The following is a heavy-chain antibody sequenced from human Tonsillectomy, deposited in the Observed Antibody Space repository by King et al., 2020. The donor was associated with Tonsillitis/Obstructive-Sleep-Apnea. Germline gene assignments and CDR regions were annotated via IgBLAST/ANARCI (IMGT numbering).Heavy chain of an antibody. D-gene: IGHD2-21*01. V-gene: IGHV1-69*01. CDR2: IIPIFGTA. CDR1: GGTFSSYA. J-gene: IGHJ6*03. Sequence: QVQLVESGAEVKKPGSSVKVSCKASGGTFSSYAISWVRQAPGQGLEWMGGIIPIFGTANYAQTFQGRVTITADESTSTAYMELSSLRSEDTAVYYCARGPAYCGGDCYSTEYYYYYMDVWGKGTTVTVSS. CDR3: ARGPAYCGGDCYSTEYYYYYMDV.